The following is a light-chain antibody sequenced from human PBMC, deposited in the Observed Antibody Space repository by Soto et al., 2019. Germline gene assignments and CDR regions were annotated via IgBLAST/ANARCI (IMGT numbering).Light chain of an antibody. CDR3: SSYTRSSTLYV. CDR2: EVS. J-gene: IGLJ1*01. CDR1: SSDVGDYNY. V-gene: IGLV2-14*01. Sequence: QSALTQPASVSGSPGQSITISCTGTSSDVGDYNYVSWYQQHPGKAPKLMIYEVSNRPSGVSNRFSGSKSGNTASLTISGLQAEDEDDYYCSSYTRSSTLYVFGTVPKVTVL.